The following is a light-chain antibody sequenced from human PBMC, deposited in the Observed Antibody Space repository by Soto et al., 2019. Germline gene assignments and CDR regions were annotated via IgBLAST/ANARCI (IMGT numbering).Light chain of an antibody. Sequence: IVLTQSPGTLSLSPGERATLSCRASQTVSNNFLAWYQEKPGRGPRLLIYGASTRATGIPDRFSGSGSGTDFTLNISRLDPEDFAVYYCRQYGRSLELAVGGGTKVEIK. CDR1: QTVSNNF. J-gene: IGKJ4*01. CDR3: RQYGRSLELA. V-gene: IGKV3-20*01. CDR2: GAS.